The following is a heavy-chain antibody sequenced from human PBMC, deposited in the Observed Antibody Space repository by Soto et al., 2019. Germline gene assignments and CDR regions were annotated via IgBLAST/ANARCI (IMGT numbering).Heavy chain of an antibody. J-gene: IGHJ6*03. CDR2: ISGSGGST. CDR1: GFTFSSYA. D-gene: IGHD2-8*01. CDR3: AKDPIGMGSYYYYYMDV. Sequence: GGSLRLSCAASGFTFSSYAMSWVRQAPGKGLEWVSAISGSGGSTYYADSVKGRFTISRDNSKNTLYLQMNSLRAEDTAVYYCAKDPIGMGSYYYYYMDVWGKGTTVTVSS. V-gene: IGHV3-23*01.